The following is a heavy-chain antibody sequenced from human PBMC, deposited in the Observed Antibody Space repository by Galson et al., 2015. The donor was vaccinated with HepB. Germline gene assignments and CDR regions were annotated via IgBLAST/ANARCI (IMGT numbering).Heavy chain of an antibody. D-gene: IGHD2-2*01. Sequence: ETLSLTCTVSGGSISSSSYYWGWLRQPPGKGLEWIGSFYYTGNTHYNPSLKSRVTISGDTYKNQFSLKLNSVTAADTAVYYCARHESESKTYAADNWGQGTLVTVSS. V-gene: IGHV4-39*01. J-gene: IGHJ4*02. CDR3: ARHESESKTYAADN. CDR2: FYYTGNT. CDR1: GGSISSSSYY.